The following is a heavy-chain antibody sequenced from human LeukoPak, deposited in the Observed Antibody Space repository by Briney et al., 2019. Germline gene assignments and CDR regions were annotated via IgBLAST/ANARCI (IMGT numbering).Heavy chain of an antibody. Sequence: ASVKVSCKASGYTFTGYYMHWVRQAPGQGLEWMGWINPNSGGTSYAQKFQGRVTMTRDTSISTAYMELSRLRSDDTAVYYCARLSIAAAGTLGDYWGQGTLVTVSS. V-gene: IGHV1-2*02. CDR2: INPNSGGT. CDR1: GYTFTGYY. J-gene: IGHJ4*02. D-gene: IGHD6-13*01. CDR3: ARLSIAAAGTLGDY.